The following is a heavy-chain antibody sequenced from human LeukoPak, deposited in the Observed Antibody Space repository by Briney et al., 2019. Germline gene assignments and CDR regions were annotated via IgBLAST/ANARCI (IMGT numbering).Heavy chain of an antibody. CDR1: GGSISSHY. CDR3: ARGEMATIEDAFDI. V-gene: IGHV4-59*11. J-gene: IGHJ3*02. D-gene: IGHD5-24*01. CDR2: IYYSGST. Sequence: SETLSLTCTVSGGSISSHYWSWIRQSPGKGLEWIGYIYYSGSTNSNPSLKSRVTISVDTSKTQSSLKLSSVTAADTAVYYCARGEMATIEDAFDIWGQGTMVTVSS.